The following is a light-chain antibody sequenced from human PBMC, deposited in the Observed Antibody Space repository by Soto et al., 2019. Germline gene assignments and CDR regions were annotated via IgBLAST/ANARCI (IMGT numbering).Light chain of an antibody. CDR3: AAWNDRLSGRV. J-gene: IGLJ2*01. CDR1: SSNIGSNY. Sequence: QSVLTQPPSASGTPGQRVTISCSGSSSNIGSNYVYWYQQLPGTAPKLLIYRNNQRPSGVTDRFSGSKSGTSASLAISGLRSEDEADYYCAAWNDRLSGRVFGGGTKLTV. V-gene: IGLV1-47*01. CDR2: RNN.